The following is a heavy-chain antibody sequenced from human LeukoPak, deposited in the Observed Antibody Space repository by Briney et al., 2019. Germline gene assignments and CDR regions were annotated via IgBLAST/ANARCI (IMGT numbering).Heavy chain of an antibody. J-gene: IGHJ4*02. CDR3: GRAFPPLRTSSAGDL. CDR2: ISGRSSHV. D-gene: IGHD3-16*01. V-gene: IGHV3-21*01. CDR1: GFSFSDYD. Sequence: GSQRLSCSASGFSFSDYDMNWVRQAPGKGLEWVSAISGRSSHVYYGESVKGRFTISRDNAKNSLYLQLDSLGVEDTAVYYCGRAFPPLRTSSAGDLWGQGTLGTVSS.